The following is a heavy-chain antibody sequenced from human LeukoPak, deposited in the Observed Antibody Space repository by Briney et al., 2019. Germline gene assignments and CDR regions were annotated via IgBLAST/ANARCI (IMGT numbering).Heavy chain of an antibody. CDR3: AKDSHGSRGWFDP. V-gene: IGHV3-30*02. Sequence: GGSLRLSCAASGFTFSSYGMHWVRQAPGKGLEWVAFIPYDATYKSYSDSVEGRFTISRDNSKNMLYLQMNSLRAEDTAVYYCAKDSHGSRGWFDPWGQGTLVTVSS. CDR1: GFTFSSYG. D-gene: IGHD3-10*01. J-gene: IGHJ5*02. CDR2: IPYDATYK.